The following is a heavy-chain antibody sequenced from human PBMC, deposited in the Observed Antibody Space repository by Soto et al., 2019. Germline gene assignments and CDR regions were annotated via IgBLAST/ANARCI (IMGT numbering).Heavy chain of an antibody. J-gene: IGHJ4*02. Sequence: EMQLLESGGGLVQPGGSLRLSCAASGFTFSSYAMSWVRQAPGKGLEWVSAISGSGGSTYYADSVKGRFTISRDNSKNTLYLQMNSLRAEDTAVYYCAKDPDYGDYVFVYWGQGTLVTVSS. CDR3: AKDPDYGDYVFVY. V-gene: IGHV3-23*01. CDR1: GFTFSSYA. CDR2: ISGSGGST. D-gene: IGHD4-17*01.